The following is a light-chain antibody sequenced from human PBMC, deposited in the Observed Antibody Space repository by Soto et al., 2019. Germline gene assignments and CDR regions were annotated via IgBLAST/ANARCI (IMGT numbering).Light chain of an antibody. CDR1: SSNIGAGHD. Sequence: QSVLTQPPSVSGAPGQRVTISCTGSSSNIGAGHDVHWYQQLPGTAPKLLIYGNTNRPSGVPDRFSGSKSGTSASLAITGLQAEDEADYYCQSYDRSLSGSVFGGGTKVTVL. CDR3: QSYDRSLSGSV. V-gene: IGLV1-40*01. CDR2: GNT. J-gene: IGLJ3*02.